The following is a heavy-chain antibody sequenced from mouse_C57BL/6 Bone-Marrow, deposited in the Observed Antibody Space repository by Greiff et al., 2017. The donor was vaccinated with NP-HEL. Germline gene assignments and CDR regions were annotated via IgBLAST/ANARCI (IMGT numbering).Heavy chain of an antibody. Sequence: VQLQQSGAELMKPGASVKLSCKATGYTFTGYWIEWVKQRPGHGLEWIGEFLPGSGSTNYNAKFKGKATFTADTSSNTAYMQLSSLTTDDSAIYYCARGPLYDGYQYYFDYWGQGTTLTVSS. D-gene: IGHD2-3*01. CDR1: GYTFTGYW. CDR2: FLPGSGST. CDR3: ARGPLYDGYQYYFDY. J-gene: IGHJ2*01. V-gene: IGHV1-9*01.